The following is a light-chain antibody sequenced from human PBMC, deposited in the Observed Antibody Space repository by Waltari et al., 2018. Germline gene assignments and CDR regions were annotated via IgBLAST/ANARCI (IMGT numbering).Light chain of an antibody. V-gene: IGLV2-23*02. CDR3: CSYAGSTTYV. J-gene: IGLJ1*01. CDR2: EVS. Sequence: QSALTQPASVSGSPGQSITISCTGTSSAVGRYKFVSWYQQYPGKAPKLMIYEVSQRPSGVSNRFSGSKSGNTASLTISGLQAEDEADYYCCSYAGSTTYVFGTGTKVTVL. CDR1: SSAVGRYKF.